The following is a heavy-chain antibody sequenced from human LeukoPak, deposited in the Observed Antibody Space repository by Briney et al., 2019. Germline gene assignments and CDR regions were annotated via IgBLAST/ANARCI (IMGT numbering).Heavy chain of an antibody. J-gene: IGHJ4*02. D-gene: IGHD6-13*01. V-gene: IGHV3-30*04. CDR2: IPYDGSNK. CDR3: VRGAYSSSWLNFDY. CDR1: GFTFGDYA. Sequence: GGSLRLSCTASGFTFGDYAMSWFRQAPGKGLEWVALIPYDGSNKYYADSVKGRFTVSRDNSKNTLYLQMNSLRAEDTAVYYCVRGAYSSSWLNFDYWGQGTLVTVSS.